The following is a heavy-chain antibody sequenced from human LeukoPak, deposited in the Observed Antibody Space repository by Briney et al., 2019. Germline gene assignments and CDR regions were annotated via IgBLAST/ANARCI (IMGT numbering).Heavy chain of an antibody. J-gene: IGHJ5*02. D-gene: IGHD3-3*01. CDR1: GFTFSRYA. V-gene: IGHV3-23*01. CDR2: IDGSGGAI. Sequence: PGGSLRLSCGASGFTFSRYAMSWVRQAPGKGLQWVSQIDGSGGAIYYADSVRGRFTISRDNSKNTLFLEMNSLRAEDTAVYYCAKVLPIYFSPSSWFDPWGQGTLVTVSS. CDR3: AKVLPIYFSPSSWFDP.